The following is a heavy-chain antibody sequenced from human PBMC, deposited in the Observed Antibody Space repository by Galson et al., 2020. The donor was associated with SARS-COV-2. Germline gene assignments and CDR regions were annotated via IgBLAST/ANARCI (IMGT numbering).Heavy chain of an antibody. CDR2: VSDSGSA. J-gene: IGHJ4*02. CDR1: RGSISGHY. CDR3: AKLAEGRRTSEDY. V-gene: IGHV4-59*08. Sequence: ETSETLSLTCTVTRGSISGHYWSWIRQPPGKGLEWLGYVSDSGSANYNPSLKSRVTISLDTPKKQFSRKVKSATAADTAVYYCAKLAEGRRTSEDYWGQGTLVTVSS. D-gene: IGHD3-3*02.